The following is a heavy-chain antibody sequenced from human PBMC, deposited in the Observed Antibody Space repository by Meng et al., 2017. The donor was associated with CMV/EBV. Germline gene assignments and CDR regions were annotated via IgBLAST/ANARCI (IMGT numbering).Heavy chain of an antibody. CDR1: GYSISSGYY. Sequence: SETLSLTCTVSGYSISSGYYWGWIRQPPGKGLEWIGSIYHSGSTYYNPSLKSRVTISVDTSKNQFSLKLSSVTAADTAVYYCGRDQLTGMDVWGQGTTVTVSS. CDR3: GRDQLTGMDV. J-gene: IGHJ6*02. CDR2: IYHSGST. V-gene: IGHV4-38-2*02. D-gene: IGHD2-2*01.